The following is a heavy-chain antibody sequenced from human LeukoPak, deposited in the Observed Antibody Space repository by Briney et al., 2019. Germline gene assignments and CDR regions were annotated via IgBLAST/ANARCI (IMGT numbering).Heavy chain of an antibody. CDR1: GDSVSSNSAA. V-gene: IGHV6-1*01. Sequence: SQTLSLTCAISGDSVSSNSAAWNWIRQSPSRGLEWLGRTYYKSKWYNDYAVSVKSRITINPDTSKKQFSLQLNSVTPEDTAVYYCARSLLWFGELNGFDYWGQGTLVTVSS. J-gene: IGHJ4*02. D-gene: IGHD3-10*01. CDR3: ARSLLWFGELNGFDY. CDR2: TYYKSKWYN.